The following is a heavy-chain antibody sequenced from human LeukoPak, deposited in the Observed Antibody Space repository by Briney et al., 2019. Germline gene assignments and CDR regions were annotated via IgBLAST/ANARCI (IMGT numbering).Heavy chain of an antibody. CDR2: ISYDGSNK. D-gene: IGHD3-10*01. CDR1: GFTFSSYA. V-gene: IGHV3-30-3*01. CDR3: ARDRELGY. Sequence: GGSLRLSCAASGFTFSSYAMHWVRQAPGKGLEWVAVISYDGSNKYYADSVKGRFTISRDNSKNTLYLQMNSLRAEDTAVYYCARDRELGYWGREPWSPSPQ. J-gene: IGHJ4*02.